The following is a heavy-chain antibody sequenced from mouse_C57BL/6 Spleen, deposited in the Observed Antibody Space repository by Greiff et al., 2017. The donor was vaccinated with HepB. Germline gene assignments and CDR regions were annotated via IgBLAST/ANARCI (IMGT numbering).Heavy chain of an antibody. J-gene: IGHJ1*03. CDR1: GFTFSDFY. CDR3: ARDASFLGYFDV. CDR2: SRNKANDYTT. Sequence: EVKLVESGGGLVQSGRSLRLSCATSGFTFSDFYMEWVRQAPGKGLEWIAASRNKANDYTTEYSASVKGRFIVSRDTSQSILYLQMNALRAEDTAIYYCARDASFLGYFDVWGTGTTVTVSS. V-gene: IGHV7-1*01.